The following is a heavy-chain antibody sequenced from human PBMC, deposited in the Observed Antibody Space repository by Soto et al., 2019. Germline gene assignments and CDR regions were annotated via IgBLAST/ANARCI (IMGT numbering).Heavy chain of an antibody. D-gene: IGHD3-22*01. J-gene: IGHJ4*02. V-gene: IGHV1-2*04. CDR2: INPNSGGT. Sequence: ASVKVSCKASGYTFTGYYMHWVRQAPGQGLEWMGWINPNSGGTNYAQKFQGWVTMTRDTSISTAYMELSRLRSDDTAVYYCARDLVPNYYDSSGYYFDYWGQRTLVTVSS. CDR1: GYTFTGYY. CDR3: ARDLVPNYYDSSGYYFDY.